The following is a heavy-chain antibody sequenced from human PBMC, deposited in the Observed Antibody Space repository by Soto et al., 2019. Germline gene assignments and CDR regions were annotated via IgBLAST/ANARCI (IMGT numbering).Heavy chain of an antibody. CDR2: ITSHSSTI. CDR1: GFTFITYS. V-gene: IGHV3-48*01. J-gene: IGHJ4*02. D-gene: IGHD3-22*01. CDR3: ARDLHSSGYST. Sequence: GGSLRLSCAASGFTFITYSMNWVRQAPGKGLEWISYITSHSSTINYADSVKGRFTISRDNANNSLYLQMNSLRAEDTAVYYCARDLHSSGYSTWGQGTLVTVSS.